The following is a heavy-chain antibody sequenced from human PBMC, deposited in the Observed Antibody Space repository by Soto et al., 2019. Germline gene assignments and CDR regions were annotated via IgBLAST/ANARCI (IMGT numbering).Heavy chain of an antibody. V-gene: IGHV3-30*18. Sequence: SGGPLGLYCSASGFTFRDYGIDWIRQAPGKGLEWVAVISHEGGTQYYADSVRGRFTVSRDNSKNILYLQMDSLRPEDTAVYFCAKEGSPKVSRWDDYWGQGTLVTVSS. CDR2: ISHEGGTQ. CDR3: AKEGSPKVSRWDDY. J-gene: IGHJ4*02. CDR1: GFTFRDYG. D-gene: IGHD1-26*01.